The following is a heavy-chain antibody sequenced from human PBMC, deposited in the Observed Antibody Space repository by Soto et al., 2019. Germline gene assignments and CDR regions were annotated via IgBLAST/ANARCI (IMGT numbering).Heavy chain of an antibody. CDR1: GGSISSYY. V-gene: IGHV4-59*08. J-gene: IGHJ4*02. CDR3: ARSRMITFGGVIVNGPLSSYYFDY. D-gene: IGHD3-16*02. Sequence: PSETLSLTCTVSGGSISSYYWSWIRQPPGKGLEWIGYIYYSGSTNYNPSLKSRVTISVDTSKNQFSQKLSSVTAADTAVYYCARSRMITFGGVIVNGPLSSYYFDYWGQGTLVTVS. CDR2: IYYSGST.